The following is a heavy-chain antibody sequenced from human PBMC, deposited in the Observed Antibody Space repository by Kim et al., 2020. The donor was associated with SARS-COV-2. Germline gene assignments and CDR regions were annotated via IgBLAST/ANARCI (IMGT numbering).Heavy chain of an antibody. CDR2: IYYSGST. D-gene: IGHD6-13*01. J-gene: IGHJ6*03. CDR3: ARGIAAAGTGYYYMDV. CDR1: GGSISSYY. Sequence: SETLSLTCTVSGGSISSYYWSWSRQPPGKGLEWIGYIYYSGSTNYNPSLKSRVTISVDTSKNQFSLKLSSVTAADTAVYYCARGIAAAGTGYYYMDVWGKGTTVTVSS. V-gene: IGHV4-59*01.